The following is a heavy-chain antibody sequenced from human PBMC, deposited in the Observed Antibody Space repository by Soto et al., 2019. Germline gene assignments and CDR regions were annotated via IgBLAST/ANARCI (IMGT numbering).Heavy chain of an antibody. J-gene: IGHJ4*02. CDR1: GFTFSTNP. Sequence: EVELLESGGGLVQPGGSLRLSCIGSGFTFSTNPMGWVRQAPGKGLEWVSSIGGSGATTYYADSVKGRFTISRDNSRNTLYLQMNGLRADDTAIYYCVQGGGYCGGDCFYYFDNWGQGTRVTVSS. V-gene: IGHV3-23*01. CDR3: VQGGGYCGGDCFYYFDN. CDR2: IGGSGATT. D-gene: IGHD2-21*02.